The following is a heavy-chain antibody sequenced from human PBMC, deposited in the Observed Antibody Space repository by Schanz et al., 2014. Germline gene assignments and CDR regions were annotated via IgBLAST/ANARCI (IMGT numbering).Heavy chain of an antibody. CDR2: ISGSGGST. D-gene: IGHD3-10*01. CDR3: AKGRFGELSAFDI. Sequence: EVHLLESGGGLVEPGGSLRLSCATSGFSLDIFAVSWVRQAPGKGLEWVSAISGSGGSTYYADSVKGRFTISRDNSKNPLNLQMNSLRAEDTAVYYCAKGRFGELSAFDIWGQGTMVTVSS. J-gene: IGHJ3*02. V-gene: IGHV3-23*01. CDR1: GFSLDIFA.